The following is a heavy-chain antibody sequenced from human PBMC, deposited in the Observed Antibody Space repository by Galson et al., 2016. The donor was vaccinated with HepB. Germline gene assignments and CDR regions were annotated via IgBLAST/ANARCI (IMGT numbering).Heavy chain of an antibody. J-gene: IGHJ4*02. V-gene: IGHV3-43*01. CDR2: ISWDGGIT. CDR1: GFTFDDYT. D-gene: IGHD1-26*01. CDR3: VREAFYSGSYFFDY. Sequence: SLRLSCAASGFTFDDYTMDWVRQAPGKSPEWVSLISWDGGITHYVDSVKGRFTISRDNSRNSLYLHMSSLEVEDTAIYYCVREAFYSGSYFFDYWGQGALVTVSS.